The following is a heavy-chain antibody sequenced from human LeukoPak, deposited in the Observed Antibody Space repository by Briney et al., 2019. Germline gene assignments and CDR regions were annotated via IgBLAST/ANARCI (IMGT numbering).Heavy chain of an antibody. CDR1: GGFISSYY. CDR2: MYYSGMT. CDR3: ARDGSPVFGDNPNWFDP. D-gene: IGHD3-10*01. J-gene: IGHJ5*02. V-gene: IGHV4-59*01. Sequence: SETLSLTCTVSGGFISSYYWSWIRQPPGKELEWIGDMYYSGMTNYNPSLKSRVTISVDMSKNQFSLKLSSVTTADTAVYYCARDGSPVFGDNPNWFDPWGQGTLVTVSS.